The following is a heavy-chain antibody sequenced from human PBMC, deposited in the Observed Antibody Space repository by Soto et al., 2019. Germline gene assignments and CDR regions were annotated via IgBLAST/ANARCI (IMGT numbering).Heavy chain of an antibody. CDR2: INEDGSTI. CDR3: ARGIAVADFDY. CDR1: GFTFSSFW. V-gene: IGHV3-74*01. J-gene: IGHJ4*02. Sequence: GGSLRLSCAASGFTFSSFWMHWVRQAPGKGLVWVSRINEDGSTIYYADSVKGRFTISRDNAKNSLYLQMNSLRAEDTAVYYCARGIAVADFDYWGQGTLVTVSS. D-gene: IGHD6-19*01.